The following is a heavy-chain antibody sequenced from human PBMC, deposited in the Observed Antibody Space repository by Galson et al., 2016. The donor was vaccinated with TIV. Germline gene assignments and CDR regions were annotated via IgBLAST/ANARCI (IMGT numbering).Heavy chain of an antibody. V-gene: IGHV3-30*18. Sequence: CAASGFTFSTYWMGWVRQAPGKGLEWVAVVSNGGNVKYYADSVKDRFTISRDNSKNTVFLQMNSLRPEDTAVYYCTKEPVPVSGGYYFDYWGQGTLVTVSS. CDR2: VSNGGNVK. J-gene: IGHJ4*02. D-gene: IGHD6-19*01. CDR3: TKEPVPVSGGYYFDY. CDR1: GFTFSTYW.